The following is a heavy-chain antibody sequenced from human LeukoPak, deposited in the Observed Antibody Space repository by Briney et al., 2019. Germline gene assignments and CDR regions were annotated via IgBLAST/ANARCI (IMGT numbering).Heavy chain of an antibody. V-gene: IGHV3-13*01. CDR1: GFTLCSYD. CDR2: IGVAGDT. J-gene: IGHJ6*02. Sequence: GGSLRLSCAASGFTLCSYDMDWVRQVKGKGLEWVSAIGVAGDTYYPGSVKGRFIITRENAKNSLYLQMNSLRVEDTAVYYCARDRHGMAVWGQGTTVVVSS. CDR3: ARDRHGMAV.